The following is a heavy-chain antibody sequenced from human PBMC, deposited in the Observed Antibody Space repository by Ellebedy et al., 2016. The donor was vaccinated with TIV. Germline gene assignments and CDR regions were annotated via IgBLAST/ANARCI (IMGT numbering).Heavy chain of an antibody. Sequence: PGGSLRLSCAAYGFTFADFAMHWVRQVPGKGLEWVSVITRDGTSTYYADSVKGRFTISRDNSKNSLYLQMNSLRSEDTAFNYCAKDQIGATSRDPFYGMDVWGPGTTVTVSS. CDR1: GFTFADFA. V-gene: IGHV3-43*02. CDR2: ITRDGTST. CDR3: AKDQIGATSRDPFYGMDV. D-gene: IGHD1-26*01. J-gene: IGHJ6*02.